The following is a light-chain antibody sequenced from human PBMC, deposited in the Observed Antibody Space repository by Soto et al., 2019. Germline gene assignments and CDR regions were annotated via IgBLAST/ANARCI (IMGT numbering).Light chain of an antibody. V-gene: IGLV4-69*01. CDR1: SGHSSYA. CDR2: VNSDGSH. CDR3: QTWGTSLVV. Sequence: QLVLTQSPSASASLGASVKLTCTLSSGHSSYAIAWHQQQPEKGPRYLMKVNSDGSHSKGDGIPDRFSGSSSGAERYFTISSLQSEDEADYYCQTWGTSLVVFGGGTKLTVL. J-gene: IGLJ2*01.